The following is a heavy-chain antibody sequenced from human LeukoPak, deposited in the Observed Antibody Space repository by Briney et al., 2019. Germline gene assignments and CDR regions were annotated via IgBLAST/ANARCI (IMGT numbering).Heavy chain of an antibody. CDR1: RGTFSSYA. J-gene: IGHJ6*02. D-gene: IGHD4-17*01. Sequence: EASVKVSCKASRGTFSSYAISGVRQAPGQGLEWMGSIIPIFGIANYAQKFQGRVTITADKSTSTDYMVLSSLRSEDTAVYDCARSVDGDYVPYCYGMDVWGQGPTVIVSS. CDR3: ARSVDGDYVPYCYGMDV. CDR2: IIPIFGIA. V-gene: IGHV1-69*04.